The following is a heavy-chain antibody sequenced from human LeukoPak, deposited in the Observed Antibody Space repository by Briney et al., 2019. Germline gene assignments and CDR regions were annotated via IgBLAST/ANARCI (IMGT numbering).Heavy chain of an antibody. J-gene: IGHJ4*02. CDR2: MSPDSGNT. Sequence: GASVKVSCKASGYTFTSYDVNWVRQATGQGLEWMGWMSPDSGNTGYAQKFQGRVTMTRNTSISTAYMELSSLRSEDTAVYYCARVPRSYGSGSYGKFDYWGQGTLVTVSS. D-gene: IGHD3-10*01. V-gene: IGHV1-8*01. CDR3: ARVPRSYGSGSYGKFDY. CDR1: GYTFTSYD.